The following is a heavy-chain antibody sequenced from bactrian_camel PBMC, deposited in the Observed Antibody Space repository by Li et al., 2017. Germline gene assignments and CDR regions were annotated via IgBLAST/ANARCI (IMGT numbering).Heavy chain of an antibody. CDR3: AKDPFYGGAWHPGLTDVGY. D-gene: IGHD7*01. CDR1: GSAAGSHC. V-gene: IGHV3S53*01. Sequence: QVQLVESGGGSVQSGGSLRLSCVASGSAAGSHCMSWYRQAPGKEHEALAAIDSDGAATYSALVKGRFTISRDNAKNTVYLQLNSLKTEDTAMYYCAKDPFYGGAWHPGLTDVGYWGQGTQVTVS. CDR2: IDSDGAA. J-gene: IGHJ6*01.